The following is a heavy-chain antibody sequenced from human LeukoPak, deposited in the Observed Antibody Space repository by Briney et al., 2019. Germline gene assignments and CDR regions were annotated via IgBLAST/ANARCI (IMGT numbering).Heavy chain of an antibody. J-gene: IGHJ4*02. CDR2: ICYSGST. CDR3: ERRAASSSLFYFDY. Sequence: SETLSLTCTVSGGSISSYYWSWIRQPPGKGLEWIGYICYSGSTNYNPSLNSRVTISVETSKNQFSLKLSSVTAAHTAVYYCERRAASSSLFYFDYWGQGTLVTVSS. D-gene: IGHD6-6*01. V-gene: IGHV4-59*08. CDR1: GGSISSYY.